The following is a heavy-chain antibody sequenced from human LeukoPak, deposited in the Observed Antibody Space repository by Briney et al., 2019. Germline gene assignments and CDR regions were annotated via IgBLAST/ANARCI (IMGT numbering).Heavy chain of an antibody. D-gene: IGHD6-6*01. J-gene: IGHJ5*02. CDR1: GYSISSGYY. V-gene: IGHV4-38-2*02. CDR3: ARVPHSSSSEWFDP. CDR2: IYHSGST. Sequence: SETLSLTCTVSGYSISSGYYWGWIRQPPGKGLEWIGSIYHSGSTYYNPSLKSRVTISVDTSKNQFSLKLSSVTAADTAVYYCARVPHSSSSEWFDPWGQGTLVTVAS.